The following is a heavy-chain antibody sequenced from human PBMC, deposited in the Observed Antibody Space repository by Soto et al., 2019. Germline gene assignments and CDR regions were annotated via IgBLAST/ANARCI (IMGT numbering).Heavy chain of an antibody. CDR1: GFTFSSYG. V-gene: IGHV3-30*18. D-gene: IGHD6-6*01. Sequence: GGSLRLSCAASGFTFSSYGMHWVRQAPGKGLEWVAVISYDGSNKYYADSVKGRFTISRDNSKNTLYLQMNSLRAKDTAVYYCAKDPRYYSSSGLFDYWGQGTLVTVSS. CDR3: AKDPRYYSSSGLFDY. CDR2: ISYDGSNK. J-gene: IGHJ4*02.